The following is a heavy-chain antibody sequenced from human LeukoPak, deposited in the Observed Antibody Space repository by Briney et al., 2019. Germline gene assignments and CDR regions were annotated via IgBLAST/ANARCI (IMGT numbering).Heavy chain of an antibody. CDR2: ISFVGST. CDR3: AKKALAVGGIGNYFDY. CDR1: GFTFSSYA. D-gene: IGHD6-13*01. V-gene: IGHV3-23*01. Sequence: PGGSLRLSCAASGFTFSSYAMNWVRQARGKALEWVSAISFVGSTYYADSVKGRFTISRDNSKNTLYLQVDSLRAEDTAVYYCAKKALAVGGIGNYFDYWGQGTLAAVSS. J-gene: IGHJ4*02.